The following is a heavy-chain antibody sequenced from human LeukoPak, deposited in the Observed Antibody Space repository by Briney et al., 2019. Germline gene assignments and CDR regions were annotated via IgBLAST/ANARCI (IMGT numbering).Heavy chain of an antibody. CDR1: GGSFSGYF. CDR3: ARKGSGSNYFDY. Sequence: SETLSLTCAVYGGSFSGYFWSWIRQPPGKGLEWIGEINHSGSTNYNPSLKSRVTISVDTSKNQFSLKLSSVTAADTAVYYCARKGSGSNYFDYWGQGTLVTVSS. J-gene: IGHJ4*02. V-gene: IGHV4-34*01. CDR2: INHSGST. D-gene: IGHD3-10*01.